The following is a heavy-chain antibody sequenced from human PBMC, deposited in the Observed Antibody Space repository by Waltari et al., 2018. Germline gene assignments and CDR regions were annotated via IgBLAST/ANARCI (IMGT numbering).Heavy chain of an antibody. D-gene: IGHD2-2*01. V-gene: IGHV1-2*06. Sequence: QVQLVQCGAEVKKPGASVKVSCKASGYTFTGYSMHWVQQAPGQGLEGRGRNNPNGGGTNYAQRFQGRVTMTRDTSISTAYMELSSLRSEDTAVYYCATGVVPALYYYYYYMDVWGKGTTVTVSS. CDR3: ATGVVPALYYYYYYMDV. CDR2: NNPNGGGT. J-gene: IGHJ6*03. CDR1: GYTFTGYS.